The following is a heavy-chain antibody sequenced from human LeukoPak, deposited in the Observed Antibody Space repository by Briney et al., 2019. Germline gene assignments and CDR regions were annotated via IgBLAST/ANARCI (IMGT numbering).Heavy chain of an antibody. CDR2: IGIAGDT. CDR1: GFTFSRYD. CDR3: ARGNGRSWYAPFFDY. D-gene: IGHD6-13*01. Sequence: GGSLRLSCAASGFTFSRYDMHWVRQATGKGLEWVSGIGIAGDTYYPGSVKGRFTISRDDSKNSLYLQMNSLRAGDTAVYYCARGNGRSWYAPFFDYWGQGTLVTVSS. V-gene: IGHV3-13*01. J-gene: IGHJ4*02.